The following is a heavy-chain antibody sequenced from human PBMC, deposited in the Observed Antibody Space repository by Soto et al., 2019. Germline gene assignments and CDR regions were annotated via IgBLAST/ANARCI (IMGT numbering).Heavy chain of an antibody. D-gene: IGHD5-12*01. CDR2: ISSSGSTI. Sequence: PGGALRLSCAASGFTFSSYEMNWVRQAPGKGLEWVSYISSSGSTIYYADSVKGRFTISRDNAKNSLYLQMNSLRAEDTAVYYCARFPRYKYGMDVWGQGTTVTVSS. J-gene: IGHJ6*02. V-gene: IGHV3-48*03. CDR3: ARFPRYKYGMDV. CDR1: GFTFSSYE.